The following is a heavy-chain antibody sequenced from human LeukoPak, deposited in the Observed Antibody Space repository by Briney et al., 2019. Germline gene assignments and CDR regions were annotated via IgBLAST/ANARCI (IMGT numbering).Heavy chain of an antibody. Sequence: GGSLRLSCAASGFTFSSYWMHWVRQPPGKGLVWVSRMNSDGSDTRYADSVKGRFTISRDNAKNTLYLQMNSLRVEDTAVYYCAMTGGYCSSSSCLEWGQGTLVTVSS. J-gene: IGHJ4*02. CDR3: AMTGGYCSSSSCLE. V-gene: IGHV3-74*01. D-gene: IGHD2-2*01. CDR2: MNSDGSDT. CDR1: GFTFSSYW.